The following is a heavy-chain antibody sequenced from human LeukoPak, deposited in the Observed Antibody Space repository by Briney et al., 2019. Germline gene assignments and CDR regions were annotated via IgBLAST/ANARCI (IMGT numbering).Heavy chain of an antibody. V-gene: IGHV3-64D*09. CDR2: ISSNGGST. J-gene: IGHJ6*02. CDR1: GFTFNSYS. Sequence: GGSLRLSCSASGFTFNSYSMHWVRQAPGKGLEYVSAISSNGGSTYYADSVKGRFTISRDNSKNTLYLQMSSLRVDDTAVYYCVKTHFDHYYGLDVWGQGTTVIVSS. CDR3: VKTHFDHYYGLDV.